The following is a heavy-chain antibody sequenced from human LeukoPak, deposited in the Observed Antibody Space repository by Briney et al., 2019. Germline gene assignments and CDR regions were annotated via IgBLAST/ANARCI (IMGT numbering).Heavy chain of an antibody. CDR2: IYHSGST. D-gene: IGHD3-22*01. Sequence: PSETLSLTCAVSGYSISSGYYCGWIRQPPGKGLEWIGSIYHSGSTYYNPSLKSRVTISVDTSKNQFSLKLSSVTAADTAVYYCARVGLGGYNDAFDIWGQGTMVTVSS. CDR1: GYSISSGYY. V-gene: IGHV4-38-2*01. J-gene: IGHJ3*02. CDR3: ARVGLGGYNDAFDI.